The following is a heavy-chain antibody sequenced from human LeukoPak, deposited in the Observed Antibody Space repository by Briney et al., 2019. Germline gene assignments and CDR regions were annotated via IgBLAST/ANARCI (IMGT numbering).Heavy chain of an antibody. Sequence: KPSETLSLTCAVYGGSFSGYYWRWIRQPPGKGLEWIGEINHSGSTNYNPSLKSRVTISVDTSKNQFSLKLSSVTAADTAVYYCARGRRDSSGYYSGAKNYYYYYYMDVWGKGTTVTVSS. D-gene: IGHD3-22*01. J-gene: IGHJ6*03. V-gene: IGHV4-34*01. CDR3: ARGRRDSSGYYSGAKNYYYYYYMDV. CDR2: INHSGST. CDR1: GGSFSGYY.